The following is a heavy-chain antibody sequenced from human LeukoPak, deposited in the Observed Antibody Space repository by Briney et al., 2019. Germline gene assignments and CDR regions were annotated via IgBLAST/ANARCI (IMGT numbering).Heavy chain of an antibody. CDR2: ISAYNGNT. Sequence: ASVKVSCKASGYTFTGYGISWVRQAPGQGLEWMGWISAYNGNTNYAQKLQGRVTMTTDTSTSTAYMELRSLRSDDTAVYYCARGPLPIYCSSTSCYPSSEAYFDYWGQGTLVTVSS. V-gene: IGHV1-18*01. J-gene: IGHJ4*02. CDR1: GYTFTGYG. D-gene: IGHD2-2*01. CDR3: ARGPLPIYCSSTSCYPSSEAYFDY.